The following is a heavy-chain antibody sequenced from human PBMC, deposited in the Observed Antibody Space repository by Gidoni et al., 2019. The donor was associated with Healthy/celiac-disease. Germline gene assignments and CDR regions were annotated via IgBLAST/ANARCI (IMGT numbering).Heavy chain of an antibody. CDR3: ARGGIGLWWWNGGGMDV. CDR1: GFTFSSYG. J-gene: IGHJ6*02. Sequence: QVQLVESGGGVVQPGWSLRLSCAASGFTFSSYGMHWVRQAPGKGLEWVAVIWYDGSNKYYADSVKGRFTISRDNSKNTLYLQMNSLRAEDTAVYYCARGGIGLWWWNGGGMDVWGQGTTVTVSS. CDR2: IWYDGSNK. D-gene: IGHD2-21*01. V-gene: IGHV3-33*01.